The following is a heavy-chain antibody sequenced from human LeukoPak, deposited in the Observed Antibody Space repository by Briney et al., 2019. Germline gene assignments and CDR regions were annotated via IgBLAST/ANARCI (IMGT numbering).Heavy chain of an antibody. D-gene: IGHD3-10*01. Sequence: GGSLRLSCAASRFTFSSYGMHWVRQAPGKGLEWVAVIWYDGSNKYYADSVKGRFTISRDNSKNTLYLQMNSLRAEDTAVYYCARVGAVRGPFDYWSQGTLVTVSS. CDR1: RFTFSSYG. V-gene: IGHV3-33*01. CDR3: ARVGAVRGPFDY. J-gene: IGHJ4*02. CDR2: IWYDGSNK.